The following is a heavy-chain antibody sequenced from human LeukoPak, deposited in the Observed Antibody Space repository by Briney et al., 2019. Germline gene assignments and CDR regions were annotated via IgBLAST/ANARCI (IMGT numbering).Heavy chain of an antibody. CDR3: AKDLSGRRGY. CDR2: ISYDGSNK. Sequence: GGSLRLSCAASGFTFNYAWMSWVRQAPGKGLEWVAVISYDGSNKYYADSVKGRFTISRDNSKNTLYLQMNSLRAEDTAVYYCAKDLSGRRGYWGQGTLVTVSS. D-gene: IGHD6-19*01. V-gene: IGHV3-30*18. CDR1: GFTFNYAW. J-gene: IGHJ4*02.